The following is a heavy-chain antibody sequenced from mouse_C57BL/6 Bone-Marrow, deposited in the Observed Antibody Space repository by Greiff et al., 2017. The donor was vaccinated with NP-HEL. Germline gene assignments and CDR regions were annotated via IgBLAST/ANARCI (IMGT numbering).Heavy chain of an antibody. Sequence: EVKLMESGGGLVKPGGSLKLSCAASGFTFSSYAMSWVRQTPEKRLEWVATISDGGSYTYYPDNVKGRFTISRDNAKNNLYLQMSHLKSEDTAMYYCAREKMDYWGQGTSVTVSS. J-gene: IGHJ4*01. CDR2: ISDGGSYT. CDR3: AREKMDY. CDR1: GFTFSSYA. V-gene: IGHV5-4*01.